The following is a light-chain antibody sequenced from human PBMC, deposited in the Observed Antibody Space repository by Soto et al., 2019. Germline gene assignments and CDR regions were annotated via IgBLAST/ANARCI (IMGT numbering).Light chain of an antibody. CDR1: SSDVGGYNY. V-gene: IGLV2-14*01. CDR3: SSYTSSNTLV. CDR2: EVT. J-gene: IGLJ1*01. Sequence: QSLLTHPPSGSRSPGQSVTISCTGTSSDVGGYNYVSWFQQHPGKAPKLMIYEVTNRPSGVSNRFSGSKSDSTASLTISGLQAEDQADYYCSSYTSSNTLVFGTGTKVTVL.